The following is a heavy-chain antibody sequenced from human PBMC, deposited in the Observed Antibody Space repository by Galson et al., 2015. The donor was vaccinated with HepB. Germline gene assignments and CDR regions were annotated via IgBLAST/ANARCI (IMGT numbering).Heavy chain of an antibody. J-gene: IGHJ4*02. D-gene: IGHD3-10*01. Sequence: SVKVSCKASGYTFTGYYMHWVRQAPGQGLEWMGWINPNSGGTNYAQKFQGWVTMTRDTSISTAYMELSRLRSDDTAVYYCARDSSVGGSGSYPDYWGQGTLVTVSS. CDR1: GYTFTGYY. CDR2: INPNSGGT. V-gene: IGHV1-2*04. CDR3: ARDSSVGGSGSYPDY.